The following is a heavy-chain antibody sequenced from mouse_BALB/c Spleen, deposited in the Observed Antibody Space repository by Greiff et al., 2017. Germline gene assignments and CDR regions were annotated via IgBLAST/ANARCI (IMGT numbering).Heavy chain of an antibody. CDR2: IWRGGST. CDR3: AKRGGRGDYFDY. Sequence: QVQLQQSGPGLVAPSQSLSITCTVSGFSLTSYGVSWVRQPPGKGLEWLGVIWRGGSTDYNAAFMSRLSITKDNSKSQVFFKMNSLQADDTAIYYCAKRGGRGDYFDYWGQGTTLTVSS. CDR1: GFSLTSYG. V-gene: IGHV2-5*01. J-gene: IGHJ2*01.